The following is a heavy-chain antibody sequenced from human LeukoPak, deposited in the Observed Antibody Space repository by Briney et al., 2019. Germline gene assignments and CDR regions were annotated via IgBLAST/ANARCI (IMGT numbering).Heavy chain of an antibody. CDR2: ISHSGSA. Sequence: PSETLSLTCAVYGGSFSGYYWSWIRQPPGKGLEWIGEISHSGSANYNPSLKSRVTISVDTSKNQFSLKLSSVTAADTAVYYCARPKAMIVVSAFDIWGQGTMVTVSS. CDR1: GGSFSGYY. CDR3: ARPKAMIVVSAFDI. D-gene: IGHD3-22*01. V-gene: IGHV4-34*01. J-gene: IGHJ3*02.